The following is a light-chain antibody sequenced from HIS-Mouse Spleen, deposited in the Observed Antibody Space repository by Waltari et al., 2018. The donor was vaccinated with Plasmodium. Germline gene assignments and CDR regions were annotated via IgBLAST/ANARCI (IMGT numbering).Light chain of an antibody. V-gene: IGKV3-20*01. CDR2: CAS. J-gene: IGKJ5*01. Sequence: EIVLTQSPGTLSLSPGERATLSCRASQSVSSSYLAWYQQKPGQAPRLLILCASSRATGIPDRFSGSGSGTDFTLTISRLEPEDFAVYYCQQYGSSPISFGQGTRLEIK. CDR3: QQYGSSPIS. CDR1: QSVSSSY.